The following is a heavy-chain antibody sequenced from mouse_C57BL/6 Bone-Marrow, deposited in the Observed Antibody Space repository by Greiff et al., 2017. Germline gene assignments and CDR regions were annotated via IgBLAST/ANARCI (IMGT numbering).Heavy chain of an antibody. CDR1: GFTFSDAW. J-gene: IGHJ4*01. CDR2: IRNKANNHAT. V-gene: IGHV6-6*01. D-gene: IGHD1-1*01. CDR3: TRGYYYGSRYAMDY. Sequence: EVKLMESGGGLVQPGGSMKLSCAASGFTFSDAWMDWVRQSPEKGLEWVAEIRNKANNHATYYAESVKGRFTISRVDSKSSVYLQMNSLRAEDTGIYYCTRGYYYGSRYAMDYWGQGTSVTVSS.